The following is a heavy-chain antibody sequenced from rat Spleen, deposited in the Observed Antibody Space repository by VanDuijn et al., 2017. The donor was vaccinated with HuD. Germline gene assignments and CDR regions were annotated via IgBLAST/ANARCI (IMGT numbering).Heavy chain of an antibody. Sequence: EVQLVESGGGLVQPGRSLKLSCAASGFTFSNYDMAWVRQAPTNGLEWVASISTGGGNTYYQDSVKGRFTISRDNAKSTLYLKMNSLSPEDTATYYCARHAYDDGYYYWYFDFWGAGTMVTVSS. CDR2: ISTGGGNT. V-gene: IGHV5S23*01. CDR1: GFTFSNYD. D-gene: IGHD1-12*03. J-gene: IGHJ1*01. CDR3: ARHAYDDGYYYWYFDF.